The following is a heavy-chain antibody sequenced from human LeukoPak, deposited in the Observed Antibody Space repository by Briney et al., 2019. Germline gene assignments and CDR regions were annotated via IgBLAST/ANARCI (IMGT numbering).Heavy chain of an antibody. CDR1: GGSISTYY. J-gene: IGHJ3*02. D-gene: IGHD2-8*01. CDR2: IYYSGST. Sequence: PSETLSLTCTVSGGSISTYYWSWIRQPPGKGLEWIGYIYYSGSTNYNPSPKSRVTISVDTSKNQFSLKLSSVTAADTAVYYCARRMDDAFDIWGQGTMVTVSS. V-gene: IGHV4-59*01. CDR3: ARRMDDAFDI.